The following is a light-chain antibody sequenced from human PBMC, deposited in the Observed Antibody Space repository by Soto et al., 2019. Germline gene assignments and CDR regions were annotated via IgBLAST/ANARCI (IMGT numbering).Light chain of an antibody. J-gene: IGKJ2*01. CDR3: QQYNNWPPST. V-gene: IGKV3-15*01. CDR2: GAS. CDR1: HSVSSN. Sequence: EIVMTQSPATLSVSPGERATLSCRASHSVSSNLAWYQQKPGQAPRLLIYGASTRATGITARFSGSGSGTEFTLTISSRQSEDVAVDYCQQYNNWPPSTVGQGTKLEIK.